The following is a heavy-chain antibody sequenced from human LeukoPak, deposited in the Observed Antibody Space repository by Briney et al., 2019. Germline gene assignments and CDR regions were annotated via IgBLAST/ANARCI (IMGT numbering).Heavy chain of an antibody. CDR3: AKQGSSAWTRFDP. D-gene: IGHD3-10*01. Sequence: GGSLRLSCAASGFTFSTYAMSWVRQAPGKGLEWVSGISGSAASTYYADSVKGRSTISRDNSKNTLYLQMDSLRAEDTAVYYCAKQGSSAWTRFDPWGQGTLVTVSS. CDR2: ISGSAAST. CDR1: GFTFSTYA. V-gene: IGHV3-23*01. J-gene: IGHJ5*02.